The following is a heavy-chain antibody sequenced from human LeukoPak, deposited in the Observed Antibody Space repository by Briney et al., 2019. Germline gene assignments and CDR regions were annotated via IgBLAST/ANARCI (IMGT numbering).Heavy chain of an antibody. CDR3: ARVRGGYQTNWFDP. V-gene: IGHV5-51*01. D-gene: IGHD3-22*01. CDR1: GYSFNTFW. J-gene: IGHJ5*02. Sequence: GESLKISCRPSGYSFNTFWIAWVRQMPGKGLEWMGIIYPRDSDTRYSPSFQGQVTVSADKSISTAYLQWSSLKASDTAMYYCARVRGGYQTNWFDPWGQGTLVTVSS. CDR2: IYPRDSDT.